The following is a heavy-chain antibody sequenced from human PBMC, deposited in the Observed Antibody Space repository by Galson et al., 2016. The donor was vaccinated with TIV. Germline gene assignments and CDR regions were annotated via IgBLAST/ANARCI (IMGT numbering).Heavy chain of an antibody. CDR2: MRQDGSEI. D-gene: IGHD6-13*01. Sequence: SLRLSCAASGFTFSSSWMIWMRQSPGLGLEWVANMRQDGSEIYYVDSVMGRFTISRDNAKNSVFLQMSSLRAEDTAVYYCARAEWISSWRVDPWGRGTLVTVSS. J-gene: IGHJ5*02. V-gene: IGHV3-7*01. CDR1: GFTFSSSW. CDR3: ARAEWISSWRVDP.